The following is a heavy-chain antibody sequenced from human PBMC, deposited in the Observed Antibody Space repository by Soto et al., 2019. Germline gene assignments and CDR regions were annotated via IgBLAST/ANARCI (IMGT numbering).Heavy chain of an antibody. D-gene: IGHD5-18*01. Sequence: PSETLSLTCDVSGDTISTGGYTWAWIRQPPGKALEWIGHTYHSGNPYYNPSLKSRVIISVDRSKNQFSLKLSSVTAADTAVYYCARAVRREGYSYGHFDYWGQGTLVTVSS. CDR1: GDTISTGGYT. CDR3: ARAVRREGYSYGHFDY. J-gene: IGHJ4*02. CDR2: TYHSGNP. V-gene: IGHV4-30-2*01.